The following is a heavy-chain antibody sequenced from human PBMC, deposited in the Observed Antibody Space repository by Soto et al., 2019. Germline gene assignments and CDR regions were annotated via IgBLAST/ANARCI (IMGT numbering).Heavy chain of an antibody. CDR1: GGSISSGDYY. J-gene: IGHJ1*01. D-gene: IGHD1-7*01. CDR2: IYYSGST. V-gene: IGHV4-30-4*01. Sequence: SETLSLTCTVSGGSISSGDYYWSWIRQPPGKGLEWIGYIYYSGSTYYNPSLKSRVTISVDTSKNQFSLKLSSVTAADTAVYYCASTLRGWNYAPHFQHCGQGTLVTVSS. CDR3: ASTLRGWNYAPHFQH.